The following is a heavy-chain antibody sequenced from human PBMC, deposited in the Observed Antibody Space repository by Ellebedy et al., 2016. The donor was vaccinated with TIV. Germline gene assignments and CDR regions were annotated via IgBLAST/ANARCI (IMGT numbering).Heavy chain of an antibody. V-gene: IGHV1-18*01. CDR1: SYTFANFG. D-gene: IGHD2-8*01. CDR2: ISAYNGNT. CDR3: ARVIMPGKADY. J-gene: IGHJ4*02. Sequence: ASVKVSXKASSYTFANFGISWVRQAPGQGLEWMGWISAYNGNTDYPQRLQGRVAMTTDTSTSTAYMELRSLRSDDTAVYYCARVIMPGKADYWGQGTLVTVSS.